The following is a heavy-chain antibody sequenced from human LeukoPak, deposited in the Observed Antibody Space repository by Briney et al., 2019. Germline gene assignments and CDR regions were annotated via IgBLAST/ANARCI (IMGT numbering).Heavy chain of an antibody. Sequence: GGSLRLSCAASGVTFSSYGMHWVCQAPGKGLEWVAVISNDGSNKHYADSVKGRFTISRDNSKNTLYLQMNSLRAEDTAVYYCAKELTGVNYCLDQWGQGTLVTVSS. V-gene: IGHV3-30*18. D-gene: IGHD1-7*01. CDR2: ISNDGSNK. CDR3: AKELTGVNYCLDQ. CDR1: GVTFSSYG. J-gene: IGHJ4*02.